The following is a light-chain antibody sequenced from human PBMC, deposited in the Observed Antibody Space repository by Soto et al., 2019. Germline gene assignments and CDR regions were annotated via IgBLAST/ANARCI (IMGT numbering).Light chain of an antibody. CDR1: NSDVGGYNY. CDR3: SSYSSVTTRV. J-gene: IGLJ2*01. Sequence: QSALTQPASVSGSPGQSITISCAGTNSDVGGYNYVSWYQQHPGKAPELMIYDVTNRPSGVSNRFSGSKSGNTASLTISGLQAEDEADYYCSSYSSVTTRVFGGGTKVTVL. CDR2: DVT. V-gene: IGLV2-14*03.